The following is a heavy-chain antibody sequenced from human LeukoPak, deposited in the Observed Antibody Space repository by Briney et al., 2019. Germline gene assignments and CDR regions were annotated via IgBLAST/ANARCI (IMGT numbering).Heavy chain of an antibody. CDR3: ASSEATTTPPPYGMDV. V-gene: IGHV4-31*03. CDR1: GGSISSGGYY. D-gene: IGHD5-12*01. CDR2: IYYSGGT. J-gene: IGHJ6*02. Sequence: SETLSLTCTVSGGSISSGGYYWSWIRQYPGKGLEWIGYIYYSGGTYYSPSLKSRVTISLDTSKNQFSLKLSSVTAADTAVYYCASSEATTTPPPYGMDVWGQGTTVTVSS.